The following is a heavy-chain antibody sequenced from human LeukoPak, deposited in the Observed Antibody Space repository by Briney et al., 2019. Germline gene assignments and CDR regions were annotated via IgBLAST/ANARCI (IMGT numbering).Heavy chain of an antibody. J-gene: IGHJ4*02. Sequence: GESLKISCKGSGYSFTSYWIGWVRQMPGKGLEWMGIIYPGDSDTRYSPSFQGQVTISADKSISTAYLQWSSLKASDTAMYYCARVQTGIPTAAAFDYWGQGTLVTVSS. CDR2: IYPGDSDT. D-gene: IGHD3-10*01. CDR3: ARVQTGIPTAAAFDY. V-gene: IGHV5-51*01. CDR1: GYSFTSYW.